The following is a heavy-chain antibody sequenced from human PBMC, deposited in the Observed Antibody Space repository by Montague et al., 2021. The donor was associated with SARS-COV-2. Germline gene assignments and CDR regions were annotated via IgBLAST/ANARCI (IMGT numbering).Heavy chain of an antibody. J-gene: IGHJ6*02. Sequence: SETLSLTCTVSGYSISSDYCCCWSRQPAGKRLGWIGSIYHRGSTYNNPSIKSRVTISVDTSKNQFSLKLSSVTAADTAVYYCARDDYTPGDYYYYYGMDVRGQGTTVTVSS. V-gene: IGHV4-38-2*02. D-gene: IGHD4-11*01. CDR2: IYHRGST. CDR1: GYSISSDYC. CDR3: ARDDYTPGDYYYYYGMDV.